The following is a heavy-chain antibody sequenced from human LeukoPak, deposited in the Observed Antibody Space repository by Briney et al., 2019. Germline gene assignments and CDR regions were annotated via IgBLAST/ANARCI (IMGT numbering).Heavy chain of an antibody. V-gene: IGHV3-30-3*01. Sequence: PGDSLRLSCAASGFTFTKYWMTWVRQAPGKGLEWVAVISYDGSNKYYADSVKGRFTISRDNSKNTLYLQMNSLRAEDTAVYYCARAWMVRGSGYYFDYWGQGTLVTVSS. J-gene: IGHJ4*02. CDR2: ISYDGSNK. CDR3: ARAWMVRGSGYYFDY. CDR1: GFTFTKYW. D-gene: IGHD3-10*01.